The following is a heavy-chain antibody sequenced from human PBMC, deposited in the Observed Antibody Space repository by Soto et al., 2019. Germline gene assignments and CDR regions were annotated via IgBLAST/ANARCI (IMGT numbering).Heavy chain of an antibody. D-gene: IGHD3-22*01. CDR1: GFSLSTSGVG. Sequence: QITLKESGPTLVKPTQTLTLTCTFSGFSLSTSGVGVGWIRQPPGKALDWLALIYWDDDKRYSPSLKSRLTITKDTSKNQVVLTMTNMDPVDTATYYCAHSLIGYYYDSSGSNWFDPWGQGTLVTVSS. CDR2: IYWDDDK. V-gene: IGHV2-5*02. CDR3: AHSLIGYYYDSSGSNWFDP. J-gene: IGHJ5*02.